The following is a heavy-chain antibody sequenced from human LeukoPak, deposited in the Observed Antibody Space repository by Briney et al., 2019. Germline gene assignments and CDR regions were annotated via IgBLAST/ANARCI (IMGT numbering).Heavy chain of an antibody. J-gene: IGHJ2*01. CDR3: ARGVLGQRYFDL. CDR1: GFTFSSYD. CDR2: IATAGDT. V-gene: IGHV3-13*01. D-gene: IGHD2-8*01. Sequence: GGSLRLSCAASGFTFSSYDMHWVRQATGEGLEWVSAIATAGDTYYPGSVKGRFTISRENAKNSLYLQMNSLRAGDTAVYYCARGVLGQRYFDLWGRGTLVTVSS.